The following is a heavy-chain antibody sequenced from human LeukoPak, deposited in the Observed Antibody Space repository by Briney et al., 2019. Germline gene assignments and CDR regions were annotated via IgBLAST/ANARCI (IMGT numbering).Heavy chain of an antibody. CDR2: IYYSGST. CDR1: GGSISSGDYY. V-gene: IGHV4-30-4*08. Sequence: PSETLSLTCTVSGGSISSGDYYWSWIRQPPGKGLEWIGYIYYSGSTYYNPSLKSRVTISVDTSKNQFSLKLSSVTAADTAVYYCARGAYVIQNYFDYWGQGTLVTVSS. CDR3: ARGAYVIQNYFDY. D-gene: IGHD1-26*01. J-gene: IGHJ4*02.